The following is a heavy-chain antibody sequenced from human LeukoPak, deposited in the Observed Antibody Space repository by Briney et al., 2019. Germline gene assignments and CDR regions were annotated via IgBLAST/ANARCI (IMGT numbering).Heavy chain of an antibody. CDR3: ASSRGYTSGLWYYYMDV. Sequence: KPSETLSLTCAVHGGSFSGYYWSWIRQPPGKGLEGIAEIKNSETTNYNPSLKDRVTILVDPSKNQFSLKLSSVTAADTAVYYCASSRGYTSGLWYYYMDVWDKGTTVTVSS. CDR2: IKNSETT. V-gene: IGHV4-34*01. CDR1: GGSFSGYY. D-gene: IGHD6-25*01. J-gene: IGHJ6*03.